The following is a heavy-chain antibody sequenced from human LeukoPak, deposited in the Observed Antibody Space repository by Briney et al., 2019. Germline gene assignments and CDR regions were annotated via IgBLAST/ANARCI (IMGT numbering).Heavy chain of an antibody. CDR3: ARLPGYFGAS. J-gene: IGHJ5*02. D-gene: IGHD4/OR15-4a*01. CDR2: MNVKSGTA. V-gene: IGHV1-8*01. CDR1: GYPFTSYD. Sequence: ASVKVSCKASGYPFTSYDLNWVRQAPGQRLEWMGRMNVKSGTADYAPKFQGRVTMTRNTSISTAYMELSSLRPEDTAVYYCARLPGYFGASWGQGTLVTVSS.